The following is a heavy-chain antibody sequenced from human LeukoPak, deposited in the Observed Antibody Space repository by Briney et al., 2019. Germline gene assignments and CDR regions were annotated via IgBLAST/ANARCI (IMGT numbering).Heavy chain of an antibody. Sequence: GGSLRLSCAASGFTFSSYSMNWVRQAPGKGLEWVSSISSSSSYIYYADSVKGRFTISRDNAKNSLYLQMNSLRAEDTAVYYCARDGYSSGWYPGGLDYWGQGTLVTVSS. CDR1: GFTFSSYS. D-gene: IGHD6-19*01. CDR3: ARDGYSSGWYPGGLDY. J-gene: IGHJ4*02. V-gene: IGHV3-21*01. CDR2: ISSSSSYI.